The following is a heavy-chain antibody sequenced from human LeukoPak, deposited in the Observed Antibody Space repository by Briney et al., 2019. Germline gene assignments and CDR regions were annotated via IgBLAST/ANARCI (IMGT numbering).Heavy chain of an antibody. D-gene: IGHD3-3*01. CDR1: GYTFTGYY. J-gene: IGHJ5*02. CDR2: INPNSGGT. Sequence: ASVKVSCKASGYTFTGYYMHWVRQAPGQGLEWMGWINPNSGGTNYAQKFQGRVTMTRDTSISTAYMELSRLRSDDTAVYYCARGVYDFWSGYYTGHWFDPWGQGTLVTVSS. V-gene: IGHV1-2*02. CDR3: ARGVYDFWSGYYTGHWFDP.